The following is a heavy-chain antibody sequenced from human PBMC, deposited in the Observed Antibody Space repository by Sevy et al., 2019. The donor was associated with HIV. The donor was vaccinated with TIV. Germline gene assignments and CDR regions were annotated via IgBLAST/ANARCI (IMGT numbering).Heavy chain of an antibody. V-gene: IGHV4-34*01. D-gene: IGHD3-3*01. CDR3: ARRRPSGYYEY. Sequence: SETLSLTCAVYGGSFSGYYWSWIRQPPGKGLEWIGEINHSGSTNYNPSLKSRVTISVDTSRNQFSLKLSSVTAAEMAVYYCARRRPSGYYEYWGLGTLVTVSS. J-gene: IGHJ4*02. CDR2: INHSGST. CDR1: GGSFSGYY.